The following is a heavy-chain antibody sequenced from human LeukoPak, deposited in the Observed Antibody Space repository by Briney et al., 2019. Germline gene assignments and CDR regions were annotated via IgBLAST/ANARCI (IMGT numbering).Heavy chain of an antibody. CDR2: IKQDGSEK. Sequence: PGGSLRLSCAASGFTFSGYWMTWVRQAPGKGLEWVANIKQDGSEKYYVDSVKGRITISRDNAKNSLYLQMNSLRAEDTAVYFCARYGAAPAAFYYYYVDVWGTGTTVTVSS. V-gene: IGHV3-7*01. J-gene: IGHJ6*03. CDR3: ARYGAAPAAFYYYYVDV. CDR1: GFTFSGYW. D-gene: IGHD2-2*01.